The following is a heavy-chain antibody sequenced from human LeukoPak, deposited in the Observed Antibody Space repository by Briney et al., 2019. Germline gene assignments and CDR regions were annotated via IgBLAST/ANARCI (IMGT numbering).Heavy chain of an antibody. V-gene: IGHV3-23*01. CDR3: AKEEVYDPMYYFDY. CDR1: GFTFSSYG. D-gene: IGHD5/OR15-5a*01. J-gene: IGHJ4*02. Sequence: GGSLRLSCAASGFTFSSYGMHWVRQAPGKGLEWVSAISGSGAGTYYGDSVKGRFTISRDNSKNTLYLQMNSLRAEDTAVYYCAKEEVYDPMYYFDYWGQGTLVTVSS. CDR2: ISGSGAGT.